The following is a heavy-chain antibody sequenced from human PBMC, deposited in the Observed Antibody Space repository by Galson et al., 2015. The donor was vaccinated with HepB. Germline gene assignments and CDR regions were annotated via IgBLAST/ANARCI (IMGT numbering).Heavy chain of an antibody. J-gene: IGHJ4*02. CDR1: GFSLKNGGVGVG. V-gene: IGHV2-5*02. D-gene: IGHD2-15*01. CDR3: AHRRGRGLFDS. Sequence: PALVKPTQTLTLTCSFSGFSLKNGGVGVGVGWFRQTPGKAPEWLALIYWDDDRRYSPSLKSRLMITTDSSKNQVVLTMAAMAPLDTATYYCAHRRGRGLFDSWGQGTLVTVSS. CDR2: IYWDDDR.